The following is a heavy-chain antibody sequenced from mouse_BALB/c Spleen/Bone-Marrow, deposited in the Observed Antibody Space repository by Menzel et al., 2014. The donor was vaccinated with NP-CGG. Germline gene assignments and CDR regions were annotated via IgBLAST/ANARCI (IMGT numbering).Heavy chain of an antibody. CDR3: ARYYYGYYFDY. CDR1: GFNIKDTY. Sequence: VQLKESGAELVKPGASVKLSCTASGFNIKDTYIHWVKQRPEQGLEWIGRIDPANGNTKYDPKFQGKATITADTSSNTAYLQLSSLTSEDIAVYYCARYYYGYYFDYWGQGTTLTVSS. V-gene: IGHV14-3*02. D-gene: IGHD1-1*01. J-gene: IGHJ2*01. CDR2: IDPANGNT.